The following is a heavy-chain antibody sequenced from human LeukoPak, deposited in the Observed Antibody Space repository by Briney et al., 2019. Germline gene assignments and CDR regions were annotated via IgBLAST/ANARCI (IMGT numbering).Heavy chain of an antibody. CDR3: AKGSPYIAAAGLAFDY. V-gene: IGHV3-23*01. CDR1: GFTFSSYA. Sequence: PGGSLRLSCAASGFTFSSYAMSWVRQAPGKGLEWVSAISGSGGSTYYADSVKGRFTISRDNSKNTLYVQMNSLRAEDTAVYYCAKGSPYIAAAGLAFDYWGQGTLVTVSS. CDR2: ISGSGGST. D-gene: IGHD6-13*01. J-gene: IGHJ4*02.